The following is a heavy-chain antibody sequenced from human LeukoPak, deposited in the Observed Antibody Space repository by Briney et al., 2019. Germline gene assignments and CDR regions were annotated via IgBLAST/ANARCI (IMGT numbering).Heavy chain of an antibody. V-gene: IGHV3-23*01. D-gene: IGHD2-2*01. Sequence: GGSLRLSCAASGFTFSSYAMSWVRQAPGKGLEWVSSITLSGGSTFYADSVKGRFTISRDNSKNTLYLQMNSLGAEDTAVYYCAKRGNPAVGHHYLDVWGEGTTVSVSS. CDR2: ITLSGGST. J-gene: IGHJ6*03. CDR3: AKRGNPAVGHHYLDV. CDR1: GFTFSSYA.